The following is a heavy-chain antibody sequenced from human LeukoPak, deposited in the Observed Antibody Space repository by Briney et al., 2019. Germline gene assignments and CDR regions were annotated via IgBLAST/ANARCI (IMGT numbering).Heavy chain of an antibody. D-gene: IGHD2-21*01. V-gene: IGHV4-59*01. CDR3: ARETELFPAGAFDI. Sequence: PETLSVTCTVSGGSISSYYWSWIRQPPGKGLEWIGYIHYSGNTNYNPSLKSRVTISLDTSKNQFSLRVTSVTAADTAAYYCARETELFPAGAFDIWGQGTMVTVSP. J-gene: IGHJ3*02. CDR1: GGSISSYY. CDR2: IHYSGNT.